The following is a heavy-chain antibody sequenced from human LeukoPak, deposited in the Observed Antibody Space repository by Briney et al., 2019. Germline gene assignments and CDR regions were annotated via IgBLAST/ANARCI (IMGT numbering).Heavy chain of an antibody. J-gene: IGHJ4*02. D-gene: IGHD3-22*01. Sequence: GGSLRLSCAASGFTFSNYWMTWVRQAPGEGLEWVANINQDGSVIYYVDSSKGRFTISRDNAKKSVHLQMNSLRAEDTAVYYCAKPASITMIVVVNWGQGTLVTVSS. CDR1: GFTFSNYW. CDR3: AKPASITMIVVVN. CDR2: INQDGSVI. V-gene: IGHV3-7*03.